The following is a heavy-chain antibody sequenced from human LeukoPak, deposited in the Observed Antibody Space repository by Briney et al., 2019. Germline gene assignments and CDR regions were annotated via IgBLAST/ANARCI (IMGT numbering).Heavy chain of an antibody. CDR3: ARGPWGAAAGTGAEYFQH. Sequence: PSETLSLTCTVSGGSISSYYWSWIRQPPGKGLEWIGEINHSGSTNYNPSLKSRVTISVDTSKNQFSLKLSSVTAADTAVYYCARGPWGAAAGTGAEYFQHWGQGTLVTVSS. CDR2: INHSGST. V-gene: IGHV4-34*01. D-gene: IGHD6-13*01. CDR1: GGSISSYY. J-gene: IGHJ1*01.